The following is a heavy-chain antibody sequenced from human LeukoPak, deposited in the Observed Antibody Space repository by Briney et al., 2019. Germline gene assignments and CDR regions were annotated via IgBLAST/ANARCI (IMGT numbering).Heavy chain of an antibody. V-gene: IGHV4-34*01. J-gene: IGHJ4*02. Sequence: PSETLSLTCGVYGGSFSGFYCTWIRQPPGKGLEWIGEIHPSGSTNYNPSLMSRVTMSLDTSKNQFSLKLSSVAAADTAIYYCARIYGSASGFDYWGQGTLVTVSS. CDR1: GGSFSGFY. CDR2: IHPSGST. CDR3: ARIYGSASGFDY. D-gene: IGHD6-6*01.